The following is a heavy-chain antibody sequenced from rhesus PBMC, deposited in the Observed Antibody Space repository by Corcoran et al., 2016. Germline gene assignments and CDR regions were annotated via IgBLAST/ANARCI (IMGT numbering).Heavy chain of an antibody. V-gene: IGHV2S1*01. CDR1: GFSLSTSGMG. CDR3: ARVLVGSYYFNYWYFDL. Sequence: QVTLKESGPALVKPTQTLTLTCIFSGFSLSTSGMGVGWIRQTPGKALEWLASIYWDDDKYYPTSLKSRLTISKDTSKNPVVLTMTNMDSVDTATYSCARVLVGSYYFNYWYFDLCGPGTPITISS. J-gene: IGHJ2*01. CDR2: IYWDDDK. D-gene: IGHD3-16*01.